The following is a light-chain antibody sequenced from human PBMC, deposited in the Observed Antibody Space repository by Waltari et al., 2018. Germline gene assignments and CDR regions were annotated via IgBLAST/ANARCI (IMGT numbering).Light chain of an antibody. Sequence: QSVLPQPPSVSGAPGQRVTISCTGSSPNIGAGYDVHWYQPLPGTAPKLLIYGNSNRPSGVPDRFSGSKSGTSASLAITGLQAEDEADYYCQSYDSSLSGFVVFGGGTKLTVL. J-gene: IGLJ2*01. CDR2: GNS. V-gene: IGLV1-40*01. CDR1: SPNIGAGYD. CDR3: QSYDSSLSGFVV.